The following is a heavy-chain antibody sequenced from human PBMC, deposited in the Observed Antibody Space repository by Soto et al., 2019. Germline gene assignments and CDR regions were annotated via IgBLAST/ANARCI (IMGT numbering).Heavy chain of an antibody. Sequence: GGSLRLSCAASGFTFRSYSMNWVRQAPGKGLEWVSYISSSNRTINYADSVKGRFIISRDNAKYSLYLQMHSLRDEVTAVYYCAREGWPLLQTGMDVWGQGTTVTVSS. D-gene: IGHD2-15*01. V-gene: IGHV3-48*02. CDR3: AREGWPLLQTGMDV. CDR1: GFTFRSYS. J-gene: IGHJ6*02. CDR2: ISSSNRTI.